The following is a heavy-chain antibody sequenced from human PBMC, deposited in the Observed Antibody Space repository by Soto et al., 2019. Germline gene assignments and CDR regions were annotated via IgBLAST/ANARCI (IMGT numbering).Heavy chain of an antibody. Sequence: EVQLLESGGGLVQPGGSLRLSYAASGFTFSSYAMNWVRQAPGKGLEWVSVISGSGDSTYYADSVKGRFTISRDNSKNTLYLQMNSPRAEDTAVYYCARRNSGWYFDLWGRGTLVTVSS. CDR3: ARRNSGWYFDL. CDR1: GFTFSSYA. V-gene: IGHV3-23*01. D-gene: IGHD4-4*01. J-gene: IGHJ2*01. CDR2: ISGSGDST.